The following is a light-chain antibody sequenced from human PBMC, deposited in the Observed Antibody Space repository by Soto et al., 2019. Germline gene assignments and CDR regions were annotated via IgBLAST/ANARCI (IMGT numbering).Light chain of an antibody. CDR2: VAT. CDR3: QQASRFPPT. Sequence: DIRVTQSPATLSASVGDRVTITCLASQGISSWLALYQQKPGKAPKLLIYVATSLQTGVPSRFSGSGSGTDFTLTISSLHPEDFAIYYCQQASRFPPTVGQGTKVDIK. CDR1: QGISSW. J-gene: IGKJ1*01. V-gene: IGKV1-12*01.